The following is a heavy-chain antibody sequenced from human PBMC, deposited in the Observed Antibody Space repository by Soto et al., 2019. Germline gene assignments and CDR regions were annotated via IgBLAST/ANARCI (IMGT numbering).Heavy chain of an antibody. V-gene: IGHV1-18*04. CDR3: AKSGAVADHAEYFQH. CDR2: ISAYNGNT. CDR1: GYTFTSYG. D-gene: IGHD6-19*01. J-gene: IGHJ1*01. Sequence: QVQLVQSGAEVKNPGASVKVSCKASGYTFTSYGISWVRQAPGQGLEWMGWISAYNGNTNYAQKLQGRATMTTDTSTSTAYMELRSLRSDDTAVYYCAKSGAVADHAEYFQHWGQGTLVTVSS.